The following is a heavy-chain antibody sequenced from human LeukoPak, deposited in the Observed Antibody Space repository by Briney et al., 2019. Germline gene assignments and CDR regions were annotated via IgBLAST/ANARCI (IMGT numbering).Heavy chain of an antibody. CDR3: ARYSSHDSVDAFDI. CDR1: GYTFATYY. D-gene: IGHD6-13*01. J-gene: IGHJ3*02. CDR2: INPADGTT. Sequence: ASVKISCKTSGYTFATYYMHWLRQAPGQGPEWMGIINPADGTTSYAQGFRGRLTMTADTSTSTVDMELSSLRSDDTGVYYCARYSSHDSVDAFDIWGQGTMVTAAS. V-gene: IGHV1-46*01.